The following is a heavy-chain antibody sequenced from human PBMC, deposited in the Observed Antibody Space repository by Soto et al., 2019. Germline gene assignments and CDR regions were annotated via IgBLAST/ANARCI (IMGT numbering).Heavy chain of an antibody. CDR1: GHSYTTYC. CDR2: IYAGDSDT. J-gene: IGHJ6*02. Sequence: GESQNSSCKGSGHSYTTYCMGWVRQMPGKGLEWMGIIYAGDSDTRYSPSFQGQVTISADKSISTAYLQWSSLKASDTAVYYCARTVGYYYGMDVWGQGTTVTVSS. V-gene: IGHV5-51*01. CDR3: ARTVGYYYGMDV. D-gene: IGHD4-17*01.